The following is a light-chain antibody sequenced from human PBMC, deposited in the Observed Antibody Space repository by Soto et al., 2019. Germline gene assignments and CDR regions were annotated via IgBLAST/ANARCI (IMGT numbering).Light chain of an antibody. CDR1: QSVLYSSNNKNS. Sequence: DIVMTQSPETLAVSLGERATINCKSSQSVLYSSNNKNSLSWYQHKPGQPPKLLFYWASARESGVPDRFSVSGSGTDFTLTISGLQAEDVAVYYCQHSYSNPWTFGQGTKVEIK. CDR3: QHSYSNPWT. J-gene: IGKJ1*01. V-gene: IGKV4-1*01. CDR2: WAS.